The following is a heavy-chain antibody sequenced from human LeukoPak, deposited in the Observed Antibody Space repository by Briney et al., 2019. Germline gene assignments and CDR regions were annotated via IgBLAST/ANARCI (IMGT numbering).Heavy chain of an antibody. J-gene: IGHJ3*01. CDR2: VNRDGSVT. Sequence: GGSLRLSCAASGFSFSSYLMHWVRQAPGKGLVWVSRVNRDGSVTGHADSVKGRFTISRDNAKNSLYLQMNSLRAEDTAVYYCAKARIVVIPPADALDVWGQGTLVTVSS. CDR3: AKARIVVIPPADALDV. V-gene: IGHV3-74*01. CDR1: GFSFSSYL. D-gene: IGHD3-22*01.